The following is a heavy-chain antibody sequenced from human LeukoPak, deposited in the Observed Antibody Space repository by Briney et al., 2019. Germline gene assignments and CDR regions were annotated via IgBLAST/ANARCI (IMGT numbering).Heavy chain of an antibody. CDR2: VNSDGSST. V-gene: IGHV3-74*01. CDR1: GFTFSSYW. CDR3: ARETSGSSDY. J-gene: IGHJ4*02. D-gene: IGHD3-22*01. Sequence: PGGSLRLSCAASGFTFSSYWMHWVRQAPGKGLVWVSRVNSDGSSTSYADSVKGRFTISRDNAKNTLYLQLNRLRAEDTALYYCARETSGSSDYWGQGTLVTVSS.